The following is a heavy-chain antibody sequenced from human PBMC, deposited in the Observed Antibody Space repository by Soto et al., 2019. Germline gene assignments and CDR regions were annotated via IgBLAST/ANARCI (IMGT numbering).Heavy chain of an antibody. D-gene: IGHD3-22*01. CDR3: AKEYDSSGYYYSSSHYFAY. CDR2: ISYDGSNK. Sequence: QVQLVESGGGVVQPGRSLRLSCAASGFTFSSYGMHWVRQAPGKGLEWVAVISYDGSNKYYADSVKGRFTISRDNSKNTLYLQMNRLRAEDTAVYSCAKEYDSSGYYYSSSHYFAYWGQGTLVTVSS. CDR1: GFTFSSYG. J-gene: IGHJ4*02. V-gene: IGHV3-30*18.